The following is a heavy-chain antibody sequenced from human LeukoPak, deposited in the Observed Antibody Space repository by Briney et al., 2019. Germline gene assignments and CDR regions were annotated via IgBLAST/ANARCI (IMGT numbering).Heavy chain of an antibody. V-gene: IGHV3-74*01. J-gene: IGHJ4*02. D-gene: IGHD6-19*01. CDR1: GFTFSKYW. CDR2: INSDGTLT. CDR3: ATKQWLAPPPDS. Sequence: PGGSLRLSCAASGFTFSKYWMLWVRQAPGKGLESGSRINSDGTLTTYADSVKGPFTVSRDHAHNTMFLQMNSVRDEDTAVYYCATKQWLAPPPDSWGQGTPVTVSS.